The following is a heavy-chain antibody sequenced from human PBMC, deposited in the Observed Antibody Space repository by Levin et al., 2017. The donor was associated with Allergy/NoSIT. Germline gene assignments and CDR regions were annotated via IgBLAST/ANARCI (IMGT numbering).Heavy chain of an antibody. V-gene: IGHV4-34*01. Sequence: PSETLSLTCAVYGESFSGYYWTWIRQPPGKGLEWIGDINHSGSTNYNPSLKSRVTISVDTSKNQFSLKLSSVTAADTAVYYCARGSSFHYCNSTSCASFAPCMDGWGQGTTVTVSS. J-gene: IGHJ6*02. D-gene: IGHD2-2*01. CDR2: INHSGST. CDR3: ARGSSFHYCNSTSCASFAPCMDG. CDR1: GESFSGYY.